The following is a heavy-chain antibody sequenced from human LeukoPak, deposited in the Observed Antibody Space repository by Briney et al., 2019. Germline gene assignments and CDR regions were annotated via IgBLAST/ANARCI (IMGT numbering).Heavy chain of an antibody. CDR1: GFTFSSYS. CDR3: ARSSNALGYYFGY. J-gene: IGHJ4*02. D-gene: IGHD7-27*01. CDR2: ISSSSSYI. Sequence: GGSLRLSCAASGFTFSSYSMNWVRQAPGKGLEWVSSISSSSSYIYYADSVKGRFTISRDNAKNSLYLQMNSLRAEDTAVYYCARSSNALGYYFGYWGQETLVTVSS. V-gene: IGHV3-21*01.